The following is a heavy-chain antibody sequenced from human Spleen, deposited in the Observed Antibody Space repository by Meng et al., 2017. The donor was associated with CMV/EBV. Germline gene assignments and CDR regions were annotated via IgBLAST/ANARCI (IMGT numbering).Heavy chain of an antibody. Sequence: GGSLRLSCAASGFTFSSYWMHWVRQAPGKGLVWVSRINSDGSITNYTDSVKGRFTISRDNAKNTLYLQMNSLRAEDTALYYCARAGTYLKVYYYYGMDVWGQGTTVTVSS. V-gene: IGHV3-74*01. D-gene: IGHD3-10*01. CDR2: INSDGSIT. J-gene: IGHJ6*02. CDR1: GFTFSSYW. CDR3: ARAGTYLKVYYYYGMDV.